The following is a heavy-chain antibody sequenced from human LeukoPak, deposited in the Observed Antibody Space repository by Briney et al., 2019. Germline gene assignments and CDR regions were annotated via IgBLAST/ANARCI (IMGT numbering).Heavy chain of an antibody. CDR2: INWNGGST. Sequence: GGSLRLSCAASGFTFDDYGMSWVRQAPGKGLEWVSGINWNGGSTGYADSVKGRFTISRDNAKNSLYLQMNSLRAEDTALYYCARGHCYDSTPPEVYMDVWGKGTTVTVSS. J-gene: IGHJ6*03. V-gene: IGHV3-20*04. CDR3: ARGHCYDSTPPEVYMDV. D-gene: IGHD3-22*01. CDR1: GFTFDDYG.